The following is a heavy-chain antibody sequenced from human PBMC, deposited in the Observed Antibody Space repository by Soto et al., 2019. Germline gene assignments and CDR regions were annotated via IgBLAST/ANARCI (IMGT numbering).Heavy chain of an antibody. CDR3: ASGGLLLLEWTPAAADP. J-gene: IGHJ5*02. V-gene: IGHV1-8*01. CDR2: MNPNSGNT. CDR1: GYTFTSYD. D-gene: IGHD3-3*01. Sequence: ASVKVSCKASGYTFTSYDINWVRQATGQGLEWMGWMNPNSGNTGYAQKFQGRVTMTRNTSISTAYMELSSLRSEDTAVYYCASGGLLLLEWTPAAADPCGQGTLVTVSS.